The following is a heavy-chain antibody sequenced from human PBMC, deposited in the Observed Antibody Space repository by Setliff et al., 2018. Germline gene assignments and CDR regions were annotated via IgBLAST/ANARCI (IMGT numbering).Heavy chain of an antibody. CDR3: ARVRDCSGDICHRGFNHYMDV. V-gene: IGHV1-69*13. CDR1: GGTFSSYA. D-gene: IGHD2-15*01. J-gene: IGHJ6*03. Sequence: GASVKVSCKASGGTFSSYAIDWVRQAPGQGLEWMGGIIPMFGTTNYAQKFQGRVTITADESTTTAYLELSSLRSEDTAVYYCARVRDCSGDICHRGFNHYMDVWGKGTSVTVSS. CDR2: IIPMFGTT.